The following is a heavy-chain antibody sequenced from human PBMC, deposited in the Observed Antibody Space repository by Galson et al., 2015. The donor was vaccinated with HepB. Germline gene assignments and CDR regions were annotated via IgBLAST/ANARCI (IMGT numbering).Heavy chain of an antibody. D-gene: IGHD2-21*02. CDR2: ISFDVNNK. CDR3: ARGGHIVVVTSTRNFDPFNI. V-gene: IGHV3-30-3*01. CDR1: GLNFNSYV. Sequence: SLRLSCAASGLNFNSYVMHWVRQAPGKGLEWVALISFDVNNKYYVDSVKGRFTISRDNSRNTLYLHMSSVTTEDTAMYYCARGGHIVVVTSTRNFDPFNIWGQGTLVTVS. J-gene: IGHJ3*02.